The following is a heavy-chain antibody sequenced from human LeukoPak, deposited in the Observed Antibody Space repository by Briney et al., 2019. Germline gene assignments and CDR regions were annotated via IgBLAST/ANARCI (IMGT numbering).Heavy chain of an antibody. D-gene: IGHD3-22*01. CDR1: GYTFTGYY. Sequence: ASVTVSCKASGYTFTGYYMHWVRQAPGQGLEWMGWINPNSGGTNYAQKFQGRVTMTRDTSISTAYMELSRLRSDDTAVYYCARDSFNYYDSSGYYRENWFDPWGQGTLVTVSS. CDR2: INPNSGGT. J-gene: IGHJ5*02. V-gene: IGHV1-2*02. CDR3: ARDSFNYYDSSGYYRENWFDP.